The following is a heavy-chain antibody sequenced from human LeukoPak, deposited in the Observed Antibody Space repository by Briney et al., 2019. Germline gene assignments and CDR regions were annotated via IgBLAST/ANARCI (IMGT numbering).Heavy chain of an antibody. D-gene: IGHD2-2*01. CDR3: ARVGVVPASDYYMDV. J-gene: IGHJ6*03. V-gene: IGHV4-61*08. CDR1: GGSISSGGYY. CDR2: IYYSGST. Sequence: SQTLSLTCTVSGGSISSGGYYWSWIRQPPGKGLEWIGYIYYSGSTNYNPSLKSRVTISVDTSKNQFSLKLSSVTAADTAVYYCARVGVVPASDYYMDVWGKGTTATVSS.